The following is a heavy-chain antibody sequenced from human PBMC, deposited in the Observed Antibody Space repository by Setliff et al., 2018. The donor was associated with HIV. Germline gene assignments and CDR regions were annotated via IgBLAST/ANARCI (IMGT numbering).Heavy chain of an antibody. CDR1: GDAFTDYY. V-gene: IGHV7-4-1*02. J-gene: IGHJ3*02. CDR2: INTNTGNP. Sequence: ASVKVSCKASGDAFTDYYIHWVRQAPGQGLELMGWINTNTGNPTYAQGFTGRFVFSLDTSVSTAYLQISSLKAEDTAVYYCARGGDRMQIWSRFPFDIWGQGTMVTVSS. CDR3: ARGGDRMQIWSRFPFDI. D-gene: IGHD3-10*01.